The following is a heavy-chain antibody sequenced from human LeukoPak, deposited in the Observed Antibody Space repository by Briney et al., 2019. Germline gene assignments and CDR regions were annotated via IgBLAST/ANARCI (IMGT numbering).Heavy chain of an antibody. CDR3: VRDGGVSGYDLLDY. J-gene: IGHJ4*02. D-gene: IGHD5-12*01. Sequence: GGSLRLSCAASGFTFSSYAMHWVRQAPGKGLEWVAVISYDGSNKYYADSVKGRFTISRYNAKNSLSLQMNSLRAEDTAVYYCVRDGGVSGYDLLDYWGQGTLVTVSS. V-gene: IGHV3-30*07. CDR1: GFTFSSYA. CDR2: ISYDGSNK.